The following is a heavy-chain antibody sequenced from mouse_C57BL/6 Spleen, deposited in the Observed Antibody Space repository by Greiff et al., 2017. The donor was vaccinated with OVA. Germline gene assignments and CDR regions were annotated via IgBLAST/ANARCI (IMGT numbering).Heavy chain of an antibody. CDR2: IWSGGSS. Sequence: QVQLQQSGPGLVQPSQSLSITCTVSGFSLTSYGVHWVRQSPGKGLEWLGVIWSGGSSEYYAAFISRMGISKDNSKSHFFFKMNSLQADDTAIYYCARNEGGMDYDRYFDVWGTGTTVTVSS. J-gene: IGHJ1*03. V-gene: IGHV2-2*01. D-gene: IGHD2-4*01. CDR3: ARNEGGMDYDRYFDV. CDR1: GFSLTSYG.